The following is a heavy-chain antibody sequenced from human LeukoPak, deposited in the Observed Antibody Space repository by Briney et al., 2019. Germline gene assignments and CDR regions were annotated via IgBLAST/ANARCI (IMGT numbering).Heavy chain of an antibody. Sequence: GGSLRLSCAASGFTFSDYYMSWIRQAPGKGLEWVAVISYDGSNKYYADSAKGRFTISRDNSKNTLYLQMNSLRVEDTAVYYCAKGGLYYFDYWGQGTLVTVSS. J-gene: IGHJ4*02. CDR3: AKGGLYYFDY. CDR2: ISYDGSNK. CDR1: GFTFSDYY. D-gene: IGHD3/OR15-3a*01. V-gene: IGHV3-30*18.